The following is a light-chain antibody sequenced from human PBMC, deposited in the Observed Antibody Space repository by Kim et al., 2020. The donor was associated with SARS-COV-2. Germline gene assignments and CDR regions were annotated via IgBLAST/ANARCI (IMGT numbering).Light chain of an antibody. J-gene: IGLJ3*02. CDR2: DVR. V-gene: IGLV2-11*01. Sequence: QSALTQPRSVSGSPGQSVTISCTGTSSDVGGYDYVSWYQQRPGKAPKLMIYDVRYRPSGVPDRFSGSKSGNTASLTISGLQTEDEADYYCCSYAGIYTWVFGGGTKVTVL. CDR1: SSDVGGYDY. CDR3: CSYAGIYTWV.